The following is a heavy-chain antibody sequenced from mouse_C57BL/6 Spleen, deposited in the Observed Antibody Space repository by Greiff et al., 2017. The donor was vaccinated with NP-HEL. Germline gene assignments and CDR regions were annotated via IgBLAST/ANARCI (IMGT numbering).Heavy chain of an antibody. D-gene: IGHD1-1*01. Sequence: EVMLVESGGGLVQPGGSLKLSCEASGFTFSDYYMYWVRQTPEKRLEWVAYISNGGGSTYYPDTVKGRFTISRDKAKNTLYLQMSRLKSEDTAMYYCARHRGSSYWYFDVWGTGTTVTVSS. J-gene: IGHJ1*03. V-gene: IGHV5-12*01. CDR3: ARHRGSSYWYFDV. CDR1: GFTFSDYY. CDR2: ISNGGGST.